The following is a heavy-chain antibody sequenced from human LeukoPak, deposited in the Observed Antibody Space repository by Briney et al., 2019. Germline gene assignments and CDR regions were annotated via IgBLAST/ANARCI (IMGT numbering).Heavy chain of an antibody. D-gene: IGHD3-22*01. CDR1: GGSISSYY. CDR2: IYYSGST. J-gene: IGHJ4*02. Sequence: PSETLSLTCTVSGGSISSYYWSWIRQPPGKGLEWIGYIYYSGSTNYNPSLKSRVTISVDTSKNQFSLKLSSVTAADTAVYYCARMYQEPPYYYDSSGYYFDYWGQGTLVTVSS. CDR3: ARMYQEPPYYYDSSGYYFDY. V-gene: IGHV4-59*01.